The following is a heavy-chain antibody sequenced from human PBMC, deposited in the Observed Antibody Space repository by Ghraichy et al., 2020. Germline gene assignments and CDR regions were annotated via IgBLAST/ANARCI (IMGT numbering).Heavy chain of an antibody. Sequence: SVKVSCKASGGTFSSYAISWVRQAPGQGLEWMGGIIPIFGTANYAQKFQGRVTITADESTSTAYMELSSLRSEDTAVYYCAGDHAPIYDYVWGSYRPTWFDPWGQGTLVTVSS. CDR1: GGTFSSYA. CDR2: IIPIFGTA. D-gene: IGHD3-16*02. J-gene: IGHJ5*02. CDR3: AGDHAPIYDYVWGSYRPTWFDP. V-gene: IGHV1-69*13.